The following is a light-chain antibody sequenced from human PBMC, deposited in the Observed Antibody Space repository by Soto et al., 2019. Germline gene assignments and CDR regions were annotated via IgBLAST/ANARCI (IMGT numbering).Light chain of an antibody. V-gene: IGLV2-14*01. Sequence: QSVLTQPASVSGSPGPSITISCTGTSSDVGGYNYVSWYQQHPGKAPKLMIYDVSNRPSGVSNRFSGSKSGNTASLTISGLLAEDEADYYCSSYTSNSIYVFGTGTKVTVL. CDR2: DVS. CDR3: SSYTSNSIYV. CDR1: SSDVGGYNY. J-gene: IGLJ1*01.